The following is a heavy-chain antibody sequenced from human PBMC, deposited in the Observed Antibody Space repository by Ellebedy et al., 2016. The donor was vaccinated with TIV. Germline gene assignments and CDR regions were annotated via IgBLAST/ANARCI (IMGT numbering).Heavy chain of an antibody. Sequence: PGGSLRLSCAASGFTFSSYWMHWVRQAPGKGLVWVSRINNDGNSTSYADSVKGRFTISRDNAKNTLYLQMNSLRAEDTAVYYCARDGDENCGGDCYYYYYGMDVWGQGTTVTVSS. CDR1: GFTFSSYW. J-gene: IGHJ6*02. CDR2: INNDGNST. D-gene: IGHD2-21*02. V-gene: IGHV3-74*01. CDR3: ARDGDENCGGDCYYYYYGMDV.